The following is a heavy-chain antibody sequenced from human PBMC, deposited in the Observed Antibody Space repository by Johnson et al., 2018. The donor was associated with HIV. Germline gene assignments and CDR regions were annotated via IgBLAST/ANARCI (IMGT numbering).Heavy chain of an antibody. CDR1: GFTVSSYY. Sequence: VQLVESGGGLVQPGGSLRLSCAASGFTVSSYYMSWVRQAPGKGLEWVSVLFSGGTTYYADSVKGRFTISRDNSKNTLYLQMNSLRAEDMAVYYCARERYGSQAIDAFDIWGQGTMVTVSS. CDR2: LFSGGTT. V-gene: IGHV3-66*01. D-gene: IGHD2-15*01. CDR3: ARERYGSQAIDAFDI. J-gene: IGHJ3*02.